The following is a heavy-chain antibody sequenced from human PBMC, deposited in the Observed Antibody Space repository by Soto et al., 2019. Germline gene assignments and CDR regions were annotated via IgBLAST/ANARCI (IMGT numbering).Heavy chain of an antibody. CDR3: ARSVAVTGAHIDY. J-gene: IGHJ4*02. D-gene: IGHD2-8*02. CDR2: GYYTGST. Sequence: SETLSLTRSVSGGSISGSYWSCIRQSPGKGLEWLGYGYYTGSTNYSPSLRSRVSISVDTSKNEFSLRLSSVTAADTAVYFCARSVAVTGAHIDYWGQGTQVTVS. CDR1: GGSISGSY. V-gene: IGHV4-59*01.